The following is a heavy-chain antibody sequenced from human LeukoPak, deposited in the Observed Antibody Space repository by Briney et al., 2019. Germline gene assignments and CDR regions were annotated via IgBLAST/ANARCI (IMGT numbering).Heavy chain of an antibody. CDR3: AKGLASHIAAASFNP. CDR1: GFTFDDYA. CDR2: ISWNSGSI. J-gene: IGHJ5*02. Sequence: PGGSLRLSCAASGFTFDDYAMHWVRQAPGKGLEWVSGISWNSGSIGYADSVKGRFTISRDNAKNSLYLQMNSLRAEDTALYYCAKGLASHIAAASFNPWGQGTLVTVSS. V-gene: IGHV3-9*01. D-gene: IGHD6-13*01.